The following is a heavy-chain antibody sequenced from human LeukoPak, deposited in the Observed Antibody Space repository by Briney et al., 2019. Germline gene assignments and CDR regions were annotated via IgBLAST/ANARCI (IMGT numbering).Heavy chain of an antibody. D-gene: IGHD6-19*01. Sequence: GGSLRLSCAASGFSFSSYAMNWVRQAPGKGLEWVSAISGSGGSTYYADSVKGRFTISRDNSKNTLYLQMNNLTAEDTAVYYCAKGPKQFDYWGQGALVTVSS. CDR2: ISGSGGST. J-gene: IGHJ4*02. CDR3: AKGPKQFDY. V-gene: IGHV3-23*01. CDR1: GFSFSSYA.